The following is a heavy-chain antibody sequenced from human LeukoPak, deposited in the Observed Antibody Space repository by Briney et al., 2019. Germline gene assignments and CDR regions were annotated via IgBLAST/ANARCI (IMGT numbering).Heavy chain of an antibody. V-gene: IGHV3-23*01. CDR1: GFTFSNYW. CDR2: ISGSGGST. D-gene: IGHD1-1*01. CDR3: AKDPLLTGDNLDVDY. J-gene: IGHJ4*02. Sequence: GGSLRLSCAASGFTFSNYWMSWVRQAPGKGLEWVSAISGSGGSTYYADSVKGRFTISRDNSKNTLYLQMNSLRAEDTAVYYCAKDPLLTGDNLDVDYWGQGTLVTVSS.